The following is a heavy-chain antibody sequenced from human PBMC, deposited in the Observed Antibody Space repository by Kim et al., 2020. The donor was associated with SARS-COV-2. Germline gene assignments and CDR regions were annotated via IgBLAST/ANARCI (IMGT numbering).Heavy chain of an antibody. CDR3: ASLIAAADGNYMDV. Sequence: AQKCQGRVTMTADESTSTAYMELSSLRSEDTAVYYCASLIAAADGNYMDVWGKGTTVTVSS. J-gene: IGHJ6*03. D-gene: IGHD6-13*01. V-gene: IGHV1-69*01.